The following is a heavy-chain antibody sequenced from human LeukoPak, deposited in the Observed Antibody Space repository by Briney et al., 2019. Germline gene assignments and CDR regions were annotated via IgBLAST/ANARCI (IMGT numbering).Heavy chain of an antibody. CDR2: ISGSGGST. CDR1: GFTFSSYA. CDR3: AKEKWSILKDVPEYYFDY. J-gene: IGHJ4*02. V-gene: IGHV3-23*01. Sequence: GGSLSLSCAASGFTFSSYAMSWVRQAPGKGLEWVSAISGSGGSTYYADSVKGRFTISRDNSKNTLYLQMNSLRAEDTAVYYCAKEKWSILKDVPEYYFDYWGQGTLVTVSS. D-gene: IGHD3-3*01.